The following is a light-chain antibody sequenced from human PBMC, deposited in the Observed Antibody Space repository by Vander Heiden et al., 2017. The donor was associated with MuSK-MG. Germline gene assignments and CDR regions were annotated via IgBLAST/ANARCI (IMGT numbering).Light chain of an antibody. CDR1: QGIGSY. J-gene: IGKJ2*01. Sequence: IQLTQSPSSLSASVGDRVTITCRASQGIGSYLAWYQQVPGKAPKLLIYAASTLQSGVPSRFSGSGSGTDFTLTISSLQPEDFATYYCQQLNTYPHTFGQGTKLEIK. CDR3: QQLNTYPHT. CDR2: AAS. V-gene: IGKV1-9*01.